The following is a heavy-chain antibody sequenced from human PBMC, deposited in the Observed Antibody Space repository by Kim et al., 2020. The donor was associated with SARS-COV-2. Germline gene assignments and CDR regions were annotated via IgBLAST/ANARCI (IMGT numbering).Heavy chain of an antibody. CDR2: ISSSSSTI. J-gene: IGHJ5*02. D-gene: IGHD2-2*01. V-gene: IGHV3-48*02. Sequence: GGSLRLSCAASGFTFSSYSMNWVRQAPGKGLEWVSYISSSSSTIYYADSVKGRFTISRDNAKNSLYLQMNSLRDEDTAVYYCARGNYQLLFGVSGWFDPWGQGTLVTVSS. CDR1: GFTFSSYS. CDR3: ARGNYQLLFGVSGWFDP.